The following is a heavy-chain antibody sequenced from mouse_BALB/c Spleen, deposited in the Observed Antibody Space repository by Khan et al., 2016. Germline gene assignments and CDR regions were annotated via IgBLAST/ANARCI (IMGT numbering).Heavy chain of an antibody. Sequence: VQLQQPGAELVRPGALVKLSCKASGFSIKDYYMNWVKQRPEQGLEWIGWIDPENGNTIYDPKFQGKASITADTSSNTAYMQISSLTSEDTAGYYCALDGSWFAYWGQGTLVTVSA. V-gene: IGHV14-1*02. D-gene: IGHD2-3*01. J-gene: IGHJ3*01. CDR1: GFSIKDYY. CDR3: ALDGSWFAY. CDR2: IDPENGNT.